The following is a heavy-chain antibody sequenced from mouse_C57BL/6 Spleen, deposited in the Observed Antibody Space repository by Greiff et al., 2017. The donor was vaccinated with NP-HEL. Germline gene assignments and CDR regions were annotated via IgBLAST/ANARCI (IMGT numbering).Heavy chain of an antibody. Sequence: VQLQQSGPELVKPGASVKISCKASGYAFSSSWMNWVKQRPGKGLEWIGRIYPGDGDTNYTGKFKGKATLTADKSSSTAYMQLSSLTSEDSAVYFCARSYGSSYDYYAMDYWGQGTSVTVSS. CDR2: IYPGDGDT. J-gene: IGHJ4*01. CDR3: ARSYGSSYDYYAMDY. CDR1: GYAFSSSW. D-gene: IGHD1-1*01. V-gene: IGHV1-82*01.